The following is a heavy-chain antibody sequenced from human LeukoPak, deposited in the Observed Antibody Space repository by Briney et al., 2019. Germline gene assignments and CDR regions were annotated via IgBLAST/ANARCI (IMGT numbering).Heavy chain of an antibody. Sequence: GESLKISCKASGYSFTTYWIGWVRQMPGKGLECMGIIYPDYSDTTYSPSFQGQVTISADKSFSTAYLQWSSLKASDTAIYYCARLGGDTYYFGSGSYPNWYFDLWGRGTLVTVSS. D-gene: IGHD3-10*01. V-gene: IGHV5-51*01. CDR2: IYPDYSDT. CDR3: ARLGGDTYYFGSGSYPNWYFDL. J-gene: IGHJ2*01. CDR1: GYSFTTYW.